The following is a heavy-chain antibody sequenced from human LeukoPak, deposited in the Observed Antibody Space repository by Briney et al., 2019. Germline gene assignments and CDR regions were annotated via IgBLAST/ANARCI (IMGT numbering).Heavy chain of an antibody. CDR3: ASDCSGGRCYGDY. J-gene: IGHJ4*02. CDR2: IDPSDSYT. V-gene: IGHV5-10-1*01. Sequence: GGSLKISCNGSGYSFTSYWISWVRQMPGKGLEWMGRIDPSDSYTNYSPSFRGHVTISADKSISTAYLQWSSLTASDTAMYYCASDCSGGRCYGDYWGQGTLVTVSS. CDR1: GYSFTSYW. D-gene: IGHD2-15*01.